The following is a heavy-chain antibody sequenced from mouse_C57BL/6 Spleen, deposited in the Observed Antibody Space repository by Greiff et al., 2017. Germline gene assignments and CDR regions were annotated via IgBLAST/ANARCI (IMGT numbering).Heavy chain of an antibody. D-gene: IGHD1-1*01. CDR3: ARRNDDGRSPYFDD. Sequence: VQLQQSGPELVKPGASVKIPCKASGYTFTDYNMDWVKQSHGKSLEWIGDINPNNGGTIYNQKFKGKATLTVDKSSSTAAMEPRSLTAEDNAVYYCARRNDDGRSPYFDDWGQGTTLTVSS. V-gene: IGHV1-18*01. J-gene: IGHJ2*01. CDR2: INPNNGGT. CDR1: GYTFTDYN.